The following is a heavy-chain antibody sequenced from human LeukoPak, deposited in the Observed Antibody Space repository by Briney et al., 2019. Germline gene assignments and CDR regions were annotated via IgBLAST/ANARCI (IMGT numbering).Heavy chain of an antibody. CDR1: GYRFTSYW. CDR2: IYPGDSDT. CDR3: ARAEYSSSSDY. V-gene: IGHV5-51*01. Sequence: GESLKISCKGSGYRFTSYWIGWVRQMPGKGLEWMGIIYPGDSDTRYSPSFQGQVTISVDKSISTAHLQWSSLKASDSAVYYCARAEYSSSSDYWGQGTLVTVSA. J-gene: IGHJ4*02. D-gene: IGHD6-6*01.